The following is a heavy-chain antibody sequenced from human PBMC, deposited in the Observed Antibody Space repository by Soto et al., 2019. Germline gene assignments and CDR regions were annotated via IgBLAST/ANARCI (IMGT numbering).Heavy chain of an antibody. J-gene: IGHJ4*02. CDR2: ISSNGGST. CDR1: GFTFSSYA. V-gene: IGHV3-64D*08. D-gene: IGHD3-3*01. CDR3: VKPSHYDFWSGYSNTDY. Sequence: PGGSLRLSCSASGFTFSSYAMHWVRQAPGKGLEYVSAISSNGGSTYYADSVKGRFTISRDNSKNTLYLQMSSLRAEDTAVYYCVKPSHYDFWSGYSNTDYWGQGTLVTVSS.